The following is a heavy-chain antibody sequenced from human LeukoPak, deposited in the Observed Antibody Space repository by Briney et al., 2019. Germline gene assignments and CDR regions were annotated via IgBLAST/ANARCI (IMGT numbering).Heavy chain of an antibody. J-gene: IGHJ6*02. CDR3: ARDTEATLGYCSGGSCYSFWSYYYYGMDV. CDR1: GFTFSSYG. CDR2: ISYDGSNK. D-gene: IGHD2-15*01. Sequence: PGGSLRLSCAASGFTFSSYGMHWVRQAPGKGLEWVAVISYDGSNKYYADSVKGRFTISRDNSKNTLYLQMNSLRAEDTAVYYCARDTEATLGYCSGGSCYSFWSYYYYGMDVWGQGTTVTVSS. V-gene: IGHV3-30*03.